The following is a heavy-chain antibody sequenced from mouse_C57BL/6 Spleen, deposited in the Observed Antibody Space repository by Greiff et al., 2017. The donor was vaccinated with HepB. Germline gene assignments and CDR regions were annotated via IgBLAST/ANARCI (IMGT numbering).Heavy chain of an antibody. CDR1: GYTFTSYW. CDR2: IHPNSGST. CDR3: ARSRYYYGSSSYWYFDV. Sequence: QVQLQQPGAELVKPGASVKLSCKASGYTFTSYWMHWVKQRPGQGLEWIGMIHPNSGSTNYNEKFKSKATLTVDKSSSTAYMQLSSLTSEDSAVYYCARSRYYYGSSSYWYFDVWGTGTTVTVSS. J-gene: IGHJ1*03. V-gene: IGHV1-64*01. D-gene: IGHD1-1*01.